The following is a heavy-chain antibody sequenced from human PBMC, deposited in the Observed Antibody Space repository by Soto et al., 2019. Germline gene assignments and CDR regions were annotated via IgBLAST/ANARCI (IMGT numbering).Heavy chain of an antibody. Sequence: LKISCTGVGYSFTSYWIGWVRQMPGKGLEWMGIIYPGDSDTRYSPSFQGQVTISADKSISTVYLQWSSLKASDTAMYYCARGYCTTNICDPWFDPWGQGTLVTVSS. J-gene: IGHJ5*02. CDR1: GYSFTSYW. V-gene: IGHV5-51*01. D-gene: IGHD2-8*01. CDR3: ARGYCTTNICDPWFDP. CDR2: IYPGDSDT.